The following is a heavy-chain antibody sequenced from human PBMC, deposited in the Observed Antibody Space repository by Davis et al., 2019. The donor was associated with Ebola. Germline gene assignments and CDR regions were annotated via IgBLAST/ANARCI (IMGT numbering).Heavy chain of an antibody. CDR2: ISHTGST. CDR3: ASFTFGRGGY. CDR1: GGSFSGYY. V-gene: IGHV4-34*01. Sequence: MPSETLSLTCAVYGGSFSGYYWSWIRQPPGKGLEWIGEISHTGSTTYNPSLKSRLSISVDTSKNQFSLKLTSVTAADTAMYYCASFTFGRGGYWGQGTLVTVSS. D-gene: IGHD3-16*01. J-gene: IGHJ4*02.